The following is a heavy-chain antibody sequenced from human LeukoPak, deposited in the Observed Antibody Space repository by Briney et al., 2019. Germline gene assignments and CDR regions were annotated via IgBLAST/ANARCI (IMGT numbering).Heavy chain of an antibody. D-gene: IGHD3-22*01. V-gene: IGHV3-21*01. CDR3: ARVLYYYGSGAFDI. CDR1: GFTFSSYS. CDR2: ISSSSSYI. J-gene: IGHJ3*02. Sequence: GRSLRLSCAASGFTFSSYSMNWVRQAPGKGLEWVSSISSSSSYIYYADSVKGRFTISRDNAKNSLYLQMNSLRAEDTAVYYCARVLYYYGSGAFDIWGQGTMVTVSS.